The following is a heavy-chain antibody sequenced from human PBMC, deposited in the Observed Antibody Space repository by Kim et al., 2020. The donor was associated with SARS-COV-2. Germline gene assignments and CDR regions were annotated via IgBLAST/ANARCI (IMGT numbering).Heavy chain of an antibody. V-gene: IGHV3-23*01. J-gene: IGHJ4*01. CDR3: SITTLEH. Sequence: GGSLRLSCEASGVAFSRADMSWVRQAPGKGLEWVSAIGESDSDTHYADSVNGRFTISRDNSMNTLYLQMNSLRVEDTAVYYCSITTLEHLGRGTLVIVSS. D-gene: IGHD4-4*01. CDR2: IGESDSDT. CDR1: GVAFSRAD.